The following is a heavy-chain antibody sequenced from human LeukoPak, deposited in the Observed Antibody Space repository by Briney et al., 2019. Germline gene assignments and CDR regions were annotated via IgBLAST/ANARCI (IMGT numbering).Heavy chain of an antibody. V-gene: IGHV3-23*01. CDR3: AKDLESAYQLLYYYYGMDV. J-gene: IGHJ6*02. D-gene: IGHD2-2*01. Sequence: PGGSLRLSCAASGFTFSSYAMSWVRQAPGKGLEWVSAISDSGGSTDYADSVKGRFTISRDNSKNTLYLQMNSLRAEDTAVYYCAKDLESAYQLLYYYYGMDVWGQGTTVTVSS. CDR1: GFTFSSYA. CDR2: ISDSGGST.